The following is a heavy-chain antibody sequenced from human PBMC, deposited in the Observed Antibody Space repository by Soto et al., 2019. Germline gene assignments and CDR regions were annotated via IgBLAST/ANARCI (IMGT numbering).Heavy chain of an antibody. Sequence: KTGGPLRLSCAASGFTFSSYSMNWVRQAPGKGLEWVSSISSSSSYIYYADSVKGRFTISRDNAKNSLYLQMNSLRAEDTAVYYCASEVVPAAILYQPSYGMDVWGQGTTVTVSS. J-gene: IGHJ6*02. CDR1: GFTFSSYS. CDR3: ASEVVPAAILYQPSYGMDV. CDR2: ISSSSSYI. V-gene: IGHV3-21*01. D-gene: IGHD2-2*01.